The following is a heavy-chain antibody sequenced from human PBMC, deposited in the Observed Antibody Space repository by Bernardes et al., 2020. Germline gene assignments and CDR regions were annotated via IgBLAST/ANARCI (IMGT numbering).Heavy chain of an antibody. CDR2: ISPYNGNT. CDR3: ARGRYYYDGSDYHKAFDI. CDR1: GYTFTSYG. V-gene: IGHV1-18*01. Sequence: SVKVSCKSSGYTFTSYGISWVRQAPGQGLEWMAWISPYNGNTNYAQRFQDRVSLTTDTSTSTAYMELRSLRSDDTAVYYCARGRYYYDGSDYHKAFDIWGQGTMVTVSS. D-gene: IGHD3-22*01. J-gene: IGHJ3*02.